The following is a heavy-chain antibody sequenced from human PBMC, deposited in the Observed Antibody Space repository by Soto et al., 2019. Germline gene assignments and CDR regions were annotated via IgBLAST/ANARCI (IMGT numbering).Heavy chain of an antibody. Sequence: QVQLQESGPGLVKPSETLSLTCTVSGGSISSYYWSWIRQPPGKGLEWIGYIYYSGSTNYNPSLKSRVTISVDTSKNQFSLKLSSVTAADTAVYYCARHNYGDYDWYFDLRGRGTLVTVSS. J-gene: IGHJ2*01. V-gene: IGHV4-59*08. CDR3: ARHNYGDYDWYFDL. CDR1: GGSISSYY. CDR2: IYYSGST. D-gene: IGHD4-17*01.